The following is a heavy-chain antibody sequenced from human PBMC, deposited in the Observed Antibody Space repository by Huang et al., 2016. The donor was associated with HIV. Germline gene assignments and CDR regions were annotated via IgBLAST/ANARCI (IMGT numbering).Heavy chain of an antibody. CDR1: GFTFSSYW. D-gene: IGHD7-27*01. CDR2: INGDGSST. CDR3: ARGTRLTGLWYFDL. V-gene: IGHV3-74*01. J-gene: IGHJ2*01. Sequence: EVQLVESGGGLVQPGGSLRLSCAASGFTFSSYWMHWVRQAPGKGLVLCSRINGDGSSTNYADSVKGRFTISRDNAKNTLYVQVNSLRAEDTAVYYCARGTRLTGLWYFDLWGRGTLVIVSS.